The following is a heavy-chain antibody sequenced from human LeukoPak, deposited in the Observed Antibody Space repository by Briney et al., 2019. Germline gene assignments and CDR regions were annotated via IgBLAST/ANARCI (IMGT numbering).Heavy chain of an antibody. CDR2: ISSSSSTI. D-gene: IGHD4-17*01. V-gene: IGHV3-48*04. CDR1: GFTFSSYS. J-gene: IGHJ4*02. CDR3: ARVKDYGDYTPLDY. Sequence: PGGSLRLSCAASGFTFSSYSMNWVRQAPGKGLEWVSYISSSSSTIYYADSVKGRFTISRDNAKNSLYLQMNSLRAEDTAVYYCARVKDYGDYTPLDYWGQGTLVTVSS.